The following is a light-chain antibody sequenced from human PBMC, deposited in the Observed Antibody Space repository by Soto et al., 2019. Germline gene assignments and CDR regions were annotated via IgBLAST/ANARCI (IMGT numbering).Light chain of an antibody. CDR1: QDFSNF. V-gene: IGKV1-9*01. Sequence: DIQLTQSPSFLSASIGDRVTITCRASQDFSNFLAWYQQKPGRAPKLLMYDASTLQSGVPSRFSGSGSGTEFTLTISSLQPEDFATYYCQQLYSFPLTFXGGTKVDIK. CDR2: DAS. J-gene: IGKJ4*01. CDR3: QQLYSFPLT.